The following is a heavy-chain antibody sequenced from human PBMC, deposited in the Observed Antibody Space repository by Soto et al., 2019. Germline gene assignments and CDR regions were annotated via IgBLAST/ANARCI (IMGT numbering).Heavy chain of an antibody. D-gene: IGHD6-6*01. Sequence: PGGSLRLSCAASGFTFSSYSMNWVRQAPGKGLEWVSSISSSSSYIYYADSVKGRFTISRDNAKNSLYLQMNSLRAEDTAVYYWAREMDSSSSYPDYWGQGTLVTVSS. CDR3: AREMDSSSSYPDY. CDR2: ISSSSSYI. CDR1: GFTFSSYS. J-gene: IGHJ4*02. V-gene: IGHV3-21*01.